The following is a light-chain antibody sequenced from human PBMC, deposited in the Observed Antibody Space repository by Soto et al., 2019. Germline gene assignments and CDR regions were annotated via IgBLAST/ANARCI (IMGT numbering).Light chain of an antibody. CDR1: QGISSY. V-gene: IGKV1-8*01. CDR2: AAS. Sequence: ALRMTQSPSSLSASTGDRVTITCRASQGISSYLAWYQQKPGKAPKLLIYAASTLQSGVPSRFSGSGSGTDFTLTISCLQSADFATYYCQQYYSYPLTFGGGTKVEIK. J-gene: IGKJ4*01. CDR3: QQYYSYPLT.